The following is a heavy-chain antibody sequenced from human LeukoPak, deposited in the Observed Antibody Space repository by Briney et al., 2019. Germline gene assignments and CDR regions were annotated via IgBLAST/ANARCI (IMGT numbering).Heavy chain of an antibody. V-gene: IGHV3-21*01. CDR2: ISSSSTYI. CDR1: GFTFSSYS. CDR3: ARPGFHDYGDYSQTPNIG. Sequence: GGSLRLSCAASGFTFSSYSMNWVRQAPGKGLEWVSSISSSSTYIYNADSVEGRFTISRDNAKNSLYLQMNSLRAEDTAVYYCARPGFHDYGDYSQTPNIGWGQGTLVTVSS. J-gene: IGHJ4*02. D-gene: IGHD4-17*01.